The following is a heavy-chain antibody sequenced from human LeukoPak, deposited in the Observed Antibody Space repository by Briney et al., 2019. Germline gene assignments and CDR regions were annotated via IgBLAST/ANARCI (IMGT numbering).Heavy chain of an antibody. D-gene: IGHD4-11*01. Sequence: GGSLRLSCAASGFTFSSYWVYWVRQAPGKGLVWVSRINGDGTSTDYADSVKGRFSISRDNAKNTLYLQMNSLRSEDTAVYYCAKEPHSDYIDHTFSFHIWGQGTMVTVSS. CDR1: GFTFSSYW. J-gene: IGHJ3*02. CDR3: AKEPHSDYIDHTFSFHI. V-gene: IGHV3-74*01. CDR2: INGDGTST.